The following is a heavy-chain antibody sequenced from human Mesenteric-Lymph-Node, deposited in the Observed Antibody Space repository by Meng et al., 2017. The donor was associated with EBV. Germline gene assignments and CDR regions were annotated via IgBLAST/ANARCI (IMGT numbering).Heavy chain of an antibody. CDR2: MNPNIGNT. CDR3: ARGVEGSGRDWYY. Sequence: QGQLVQSGAEGKKPGASVKVSCKASGYTFTTYDINWVRQATGQGLEWMGWMNPNIGNTGYAQKFQGRVSMTRDTSISTAYMELSSLKSEDTAVYYCARGVEGSGRDWYYWGQGTLVTVSS. V-gene: IGHV1-8*01. J-gene: IGHJ4*02. CDR1: GYTFTTYD. D-gene: IGHD3-10*01.